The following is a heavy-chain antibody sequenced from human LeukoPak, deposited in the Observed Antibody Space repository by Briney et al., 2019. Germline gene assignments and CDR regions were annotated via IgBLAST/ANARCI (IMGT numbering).Heavy chain of an antibody. CDR3: ARDTNLQYGDY. D-gene: IGHD4-11*01. Sequence: ASVKVSCKASGYTFTGYYMHWVRQAPGQGLEWMGWINPNRGGTNYAQKFQGRVTMTRDTSISTAYMELSRLRSDDTAVYYCARDTNLQYGDYWGQGTLVTVSS. J-gene: IGHJ4*02. CDR1: GYTFTGYY. CDR2: INPNRGGT. V-gene: IGHV1-2*02.